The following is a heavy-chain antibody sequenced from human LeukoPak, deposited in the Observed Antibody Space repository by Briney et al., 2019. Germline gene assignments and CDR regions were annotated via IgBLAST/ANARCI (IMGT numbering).Heavy chain of an antibody. J-gene: IGHJ5*02. CDR2: IYYSGST. CDR3: ARVLGEDYYGSGSYNWFDP. CDR1: GGSISSSSYY. V-gene: IGHV4-39*07. Sequence: SETLSLTCTVSGGSISSSSYYWGWIRQPPGKGLEWIGSIYYSGSTYYNPSLKSRVTISVDTSKNQFSLKLSSVTAADTAVYYCARVLGEDYYGSGSYNWFDPWGQGTLVTVSS. D-gene: IGHD3-10*01.